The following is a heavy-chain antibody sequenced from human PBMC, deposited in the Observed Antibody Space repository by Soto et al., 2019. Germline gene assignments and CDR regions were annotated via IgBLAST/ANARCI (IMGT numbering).Heavy chain of an antibody. D-gene: IGHD3-10*01. CDR2: IEPRTGGT. CDR3: ARRPYDFVSGRYFDY. J-gene: IGHJ4*02. V-gene: IGHV1-46*03. CDR1: GYTFTSHQ. Sequence: QVQLLQSGAEVKKPGASVKVSCEASGYTFTSHQIHWVRQAPGQGLEWMGIIEPRTGGTSYAQKFQGRVTMTRDTSTSMVYMVLSSLRSEDTAIYYCARRPYDFVSGRYFDYWGQGTLVTVSS.